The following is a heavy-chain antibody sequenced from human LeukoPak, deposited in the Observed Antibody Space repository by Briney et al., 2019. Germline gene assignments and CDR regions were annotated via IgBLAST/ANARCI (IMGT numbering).Heavy chain of an antibody. V-gene: IGHV4-39*07. CDR3: ARGRGIAAARGVRP. CDR2: IDRSEST. J-gene: IGHJ5*02. Sequence: SETLSLTCIVSDGSISSSSYYWTWIRQPPGKGLEWIGEIDRSESTNYNPSLKSRVTISVDTSKNQFSLKLSSVTAADTAVYYCARGRGIAAARGVRPWGQGTLVTVSS. CDR1: DGSISSSSYY. D-gene: IGHD6-13*01.